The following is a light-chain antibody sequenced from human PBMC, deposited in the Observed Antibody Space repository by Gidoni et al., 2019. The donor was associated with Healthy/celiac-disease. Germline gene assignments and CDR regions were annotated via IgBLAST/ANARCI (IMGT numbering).Light chain of an antibody. V-gene: IGKV4-1*01. CDR2: WAS. CDR1: QSVLYSSNNKNY. CDR3: QQYYSTPLT. J-gene: IGKJ3*01. Sequence: DIVMTQSPASLAVSLGERATINCKSSQSVLYSSNNKNYLAWYQQKPGQPPKLLIYWASTRESGVPDRFSGSGSGTDFTLTISSLQAEDVAVYYCQQYYSTPLTFGPXTKVDIK.